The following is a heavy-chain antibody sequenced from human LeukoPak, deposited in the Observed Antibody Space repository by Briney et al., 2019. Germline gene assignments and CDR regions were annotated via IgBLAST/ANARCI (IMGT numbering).Heavy chain of an antibody. Sequence: SETLSLTCTVSGGSLSSSSYYWGWLRQPPGRGLEWIGSIYYSGNTYYNASLKSQVSISIDTSKNQFSLRLTSVTAADTAVYYCARQTGSGLFILPGGQGTLVTVSS. CDR3: ARQTGSGLFILP. CDR1: GGSLSSSSYY. CDR2: IYYSGNT. V-gene: IGHV4-39*01. D-gene: IGHD3/OR15-3a*01. J-gene: IGHJ4*02.